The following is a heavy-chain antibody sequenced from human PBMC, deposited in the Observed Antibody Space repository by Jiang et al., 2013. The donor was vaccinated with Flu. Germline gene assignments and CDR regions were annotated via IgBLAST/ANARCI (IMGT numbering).Heavy chain of an antibody. D-gene: IGHD2-8*01. Sequence: LVRXGGVPSRLSCAASGFTFSRSAMSWVRQAPGKGLEWVSGISGSGNRTYYADSVKGRYTISRDNPRNTLYLQVNSVKVDDTGLFYCAKGLYADGLDVWGQGTTVTVSS. CDR2: ISGSGNRT. CDR1: GFTFSRSA. CDR3: AKGLYADGLDV. V-gene: IGHV3-23*01. J-gene: IGHJ6*02.